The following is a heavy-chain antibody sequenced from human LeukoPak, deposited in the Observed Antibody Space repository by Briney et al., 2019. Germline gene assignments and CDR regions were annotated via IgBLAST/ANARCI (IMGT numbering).Heavy chain of an antibody. V-gene: IGHV1-69*06. CDR3: ARHDSSGFNWFDP. CDR1: GGTFSSYE. D-gene: IGHD3-22*01. CDR2: IIPMFGTA. Sequence: SVKVSCKASGGTFSSYEISWVRQAPGQGLEWMGGIIPMFGTAKYAQKFQGRVTITADKSTSTAYMELSSLRSEDTAVYYCARHDSSGFNWFDPWGQGTLVTVSS. J-gene: IGHJ5*02.